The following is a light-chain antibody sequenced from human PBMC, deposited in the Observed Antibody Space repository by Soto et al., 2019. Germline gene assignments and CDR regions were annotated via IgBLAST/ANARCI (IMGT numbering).Light chain of an antibody. J-gene: IGKJ5*01. CDR2: GAS. CDR1: QSVSSSY. CDR3: QQYGSSPSIT. V-gene: IGKV3-20*01. Sequence: EIVLTQSLATLSLSPGERATLSCRASQSVSSSYLAWYQQKPGQAPRLLIYGASSRATGIPDRFSGSGSGTDFTLTISRLEPQDFAVYYCQQYGSSPSITFGQGTRVEIK.